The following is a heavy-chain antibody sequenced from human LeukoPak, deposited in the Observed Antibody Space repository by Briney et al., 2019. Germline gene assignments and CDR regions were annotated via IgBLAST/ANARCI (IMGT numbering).Heavy chain of an antibody. CDR3: AREGYSGNFDY. V-gene: IGHV4-59*01. CDR2: IYYSGST. Sequence: SETLSLTCGVYGGSFSGYYWSWIRQPPGKGLEWIGYIYYSGSTNYNPSLKSRVTISVGTSKNQFSLKLSSVTAADTAVYYCAREGYSGNFDYWGQGTLVTVSS. D-gene: IGHD5-12*01. CDR1: GGSFSGYY. J-gene: IGHJ4*02.